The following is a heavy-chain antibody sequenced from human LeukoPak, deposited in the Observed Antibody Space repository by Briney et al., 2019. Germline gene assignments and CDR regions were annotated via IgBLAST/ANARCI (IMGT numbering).Heavy chain of an antibody. J-gene: IGHJ4*02. Sequence: ASVKVSCKASGYTFTKSYMHWVRQAPGQGLEWVGRTDPSTGNVHYAKKFEGRLTVTRDTSTSTAYMDLSSLRFEDTAAYYCAREPTDGSCYFDYWGQGTLVTVSS. CDR1: GYTFTKSY. CDR3: AREPTDGSCYFDY. V-gene: IGHV1-46*01. CDR2: TDPSTGNV. D-gene: IGHD3-10*01.